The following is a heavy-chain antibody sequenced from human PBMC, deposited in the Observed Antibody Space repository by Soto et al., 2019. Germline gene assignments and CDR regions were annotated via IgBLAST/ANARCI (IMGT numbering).Heavy chain of an antibody. V-gene: IGHV3-30-3*01. Sequence: QVQLVESGGGVVQPGRSLRLSCAASGFTFSSYAMHWVRQAPGKGLEWVAVISYDGSNKYYADSVKGRFTISRDNSKNKLYLQMNSLRAEDTAVYYCARDIKVVVTASRDYGMDVWGQGTTVTVSS. CDR2: ISYDGSNK. J-gene: IGHJ6*02. D-gene: IGHD2-21*02. CDR3: ARDIKVVVTASRDYGMDV. CDR1: GFTFSSYA.